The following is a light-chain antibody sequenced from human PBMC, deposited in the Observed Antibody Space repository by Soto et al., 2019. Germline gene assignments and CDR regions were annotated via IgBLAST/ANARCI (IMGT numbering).Light chain of an antibody. CDR1: SSNIGSNT. V-gene: IGLV1-44*01. CDR3: AAWDDSLKGIL. Sequence: QPVLTQPPSASGTPGQGVTISCSGSSSNIGSNTVNWYQQLPGTAPKLLIYSNNQRPSGVPDRFSGSKSGTSASLAISGLQSEDEADYYCAAWDDSLKGILFGGGTKLTVL. CDR2: SNN. J-gene: IGLJ2*01.